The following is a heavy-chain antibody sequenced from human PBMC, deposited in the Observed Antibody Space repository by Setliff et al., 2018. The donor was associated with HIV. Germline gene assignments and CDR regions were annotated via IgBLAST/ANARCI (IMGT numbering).Heavy chain of an antibody. V-gene: IGHV4-4*02. CDR2: IYHSGST. Sequence: KTSETLSLTCAVSGGSISSTNWWNWVRQPPGKGLEWIGEIYHSGSTNYNPSLKSRVTISVDKSKNQFSLKLNSVTAADTAVYYCARDVMEWFGNYFDNWGQGALVTSPQ. CDR1: GGSISSTNW. J-gene: IGHJ4*02. D-gene: IGHD3-3*01. CDR3: ARDVMEWFGNYFDN.